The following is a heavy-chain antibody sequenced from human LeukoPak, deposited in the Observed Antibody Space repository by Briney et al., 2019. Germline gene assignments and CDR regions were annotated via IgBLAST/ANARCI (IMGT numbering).Heavy chain of an antibody. V-gene: IGHV1-2*06. CDR1: GYTFTGYY. CDR3: AGEDNSSGYRPFDI. CDR2: INPNNGGA. J-gene: IGHJ3*02. D-gene: IGHD3-22*01. Sequence: ASVKVSCKASGYTFTGYYIHWVRQAPGQGLEWMGRINPNNGGANYAQKFQGRVTMTRDMSMSTAYMELSRLRSVDTAVYYCAGEDNSSGYRPFDIWGQGTMVTVPS.